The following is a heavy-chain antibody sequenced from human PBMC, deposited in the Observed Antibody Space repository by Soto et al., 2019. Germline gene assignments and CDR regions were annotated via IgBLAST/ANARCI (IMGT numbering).Heavy chain of an antibody. Sequence: QVQLQESGPGLVKPSQTLSLTCTFSGGSISSVDYYWTWIRQPPGKGLEWIGYIYYSGNTYYNPSLKSRLTISLDTDKSQFSLKLSSVAAADTAVYYCAKTITLTNDAFDIWGQGTMVTVSS. CDR2: IYYSGNT. J-gene: IGHJ3*02. CDR3: AKTITLTNDAFDI. D-gene: IGHD4-4*01. V-gene: IGHV4-30-4*01. CDR1: GGSISSVDYY.